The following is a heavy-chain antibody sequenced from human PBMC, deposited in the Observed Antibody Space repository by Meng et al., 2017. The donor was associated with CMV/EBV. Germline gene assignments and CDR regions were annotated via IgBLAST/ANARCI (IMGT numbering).Heavy chain of an antibody. J-gene: IGHJ4*02. CDR2: IYYSGST. D-gene: IGHD3-9*01. Sequence: SETLSLTCTVSGGSISSSSYYWGWIRQPPGKGLEWIGSIYYSGSTYYNPSLKSRVTISVDTSKNQFSLKLSSVTAADTAMYYCARTTAPQILSSGDFDYWGQGTLVTVSS. V-gene: IGHV4-39*07. CDR1: GGSISSSSYY. CDR3: ARTTAPQILSSGDFDY.